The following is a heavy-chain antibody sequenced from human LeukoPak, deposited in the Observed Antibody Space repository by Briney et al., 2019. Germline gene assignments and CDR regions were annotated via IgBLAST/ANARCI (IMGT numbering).Heavy chain of an antibody. CDR3: ARDLGNIVVVGVYYYMDV. Sequence: ASVKVSCKASGYTFTGYYMHWVRQAPGQGLEWMGWINPNSGGTNYAQKFQGRVTMTRDTSISTAYMELSRLRSDDTAVYYCARDLGNIVVVGVYYYMDVWGKGTTVTISS. CDR1: GYTFTGYY. CDR2: INPNSGGT. J-gene: IGHJ6*03. D-gene: IGHD2-15*01. V-gene: IGHV1-2*02.